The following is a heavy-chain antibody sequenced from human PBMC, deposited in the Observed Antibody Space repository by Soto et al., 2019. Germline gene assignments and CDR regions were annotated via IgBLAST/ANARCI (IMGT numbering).Heavy chain of an antibody. J-gene: IGHJ6*02. Sequence: ASMKVSCKASVGTFSSCAISWVRQAPGQGLEWMGGINPSGGSTSYAQKFQGRVTMTRDTSTSTVYMELSSLRSEDTAVYYCARRSSTTYYYGMDVWGQGTTVTVSS. CDR3: ARRSSTTYYYGMDV. D-gene: IGHD2-2*01. V-gene: IGHV1-46*01. CDR2: INPSGGST. CDR1: VGTFSSCA.